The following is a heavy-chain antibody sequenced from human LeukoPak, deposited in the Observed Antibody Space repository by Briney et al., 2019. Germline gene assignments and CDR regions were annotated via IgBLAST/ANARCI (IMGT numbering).Heavy chain of an antibody. CDR2: ISNDGSNK. D-gene: IGHD5-12*01. J-gene: IGHJ4*02. Sequence: GGSLRLSCAASGFTFSSYGMRWVRQAPDKGLEWGAAISNDGSNKYYADSVKGRFTMSRDNSKNTLYLQMNSLRAEDTAVYYCAKVDIVATIDAGRLVDYWGQGTLVTVSS. V-gene: IGHV3-30*18. CDR3: AKVDIVATIDAGRLVDY. CDR1: GFTFSSYG.